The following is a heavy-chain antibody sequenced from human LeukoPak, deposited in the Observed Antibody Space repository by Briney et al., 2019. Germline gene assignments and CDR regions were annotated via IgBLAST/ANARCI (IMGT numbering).Heavy chain of an antibody. D-gene: IGHD4-17*01. CDR1: GGSISSGSYY. Sequence: SETLSLTCTVSGGSISSGSYYWSWIRQPAGKGLEWIGRIYTSGSTNYNPSLKSRVTMSVDTSKNQFSLKLSSVTAADTAVYYCARGRQGDYGSRYYFDYWGQGTLVTVSS. CDR3: ARGRQGDYGSRYYFDY. V-gene: IGHV4-61*02. CDR2: IYTSGST. J-gene: IGHJ4*02.